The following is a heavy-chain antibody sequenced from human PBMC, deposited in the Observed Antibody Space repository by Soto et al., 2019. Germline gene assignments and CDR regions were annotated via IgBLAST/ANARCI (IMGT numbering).Heavy chain of an antibody. V-gene: IGHV3-30-3*01. J-gene: IGHJ6*02. CDR1: GFTFSSYA. Sequence: GGSLRLSCAASGFTFSSYAMHWVRQAPGKGLAWVALISYDGSNKYYADSVKGRFTISRDNSKNTLFLQMNSLRTEDTAVYYCARGGYRSSPYDNYYYYGMDVWGQGTTVTVSS. D-gene: IGHD6-13*01. CDR3: ARGGYRSSPYDNYYYYGMDV. CDR2: ISYDGSNK.